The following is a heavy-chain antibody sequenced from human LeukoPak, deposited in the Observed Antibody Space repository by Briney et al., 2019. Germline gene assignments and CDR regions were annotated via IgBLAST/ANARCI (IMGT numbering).Heavy chain of an antibody. J-gene: IGHJ3*01. V-gene: IGHV3-48*03. D-gene: IGHD4-23*01. Sequence: GGSLRLSCATSGFTFSSYEFNWVRQAPGKGLEWLSYISPNGRSIDYADPVKGRFTISRDNAKSSLYLQMDSLRADDTAVYHCVRDLPVAHGNFWGQGTMVTVSS. CDR3: VRDLPVAHGNF. CDR1: GFTFSSYE. CDR2: ISPNGRSI.